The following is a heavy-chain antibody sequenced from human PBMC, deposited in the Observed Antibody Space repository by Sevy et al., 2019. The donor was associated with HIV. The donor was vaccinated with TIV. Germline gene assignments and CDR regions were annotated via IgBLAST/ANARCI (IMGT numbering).Heavy chain of an antibody. Sequence: GGSLRLSCAASGFTFSSYAMSWVRQAPGKGLEWVSAISGSGGSTYYADSVKGRFTISRDNSKNTLYLQMNSLRAEDTAVYYCAKLVVITEITFYDGMDVWGQGTTVTVSS. CDR2: ISGSGGST. J-gene: IGHJ6*02. CDR3: AKLVVITEITFYDGMDV. V-gene: IGHV3-23*01. D-gene: IGHD3-22*01. CDR1: GFTFSSYA.